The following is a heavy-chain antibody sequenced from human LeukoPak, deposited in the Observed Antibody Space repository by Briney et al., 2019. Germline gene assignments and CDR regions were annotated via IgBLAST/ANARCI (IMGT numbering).Heavy chain of an antibody. CDR3: ARSTAEDTAMALDY. CDR1: GGTFSSYA. V-gene: IGHV1-69*05. J-gene: IGHJ4*02. D-gene: IGHD5-18*01. Sequence: SVKVSCKASGGTFSSYAISWVRQAPGQGLEWMGGIIPIFGTANYAQKFQGRVTITTDESTSTAYMELSSLRSEDTAVYYCARSTAEDTAMALDYWGQGTLVTVSS. CDR2: IIPIFGTA.